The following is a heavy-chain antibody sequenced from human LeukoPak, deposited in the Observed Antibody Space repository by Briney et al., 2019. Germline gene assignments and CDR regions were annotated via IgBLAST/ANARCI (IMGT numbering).Heavy chain of an antibody. Sequence: ASVTVSCKASGYTFTSYYMHWVRQAPGQGLEWMGIINPSGGSTSYAQKFQGRVTMTRDTSTSTVYMELSSLRSEDTAVYYCARAGNTYSSSWDQKGDYWGQGTLVTVSS. CDR1: GYTFTSYY. CDR2: INPSGGST. D-gene: IGHD6-13*01. V-gene: IGHV1-46*01. J-gene: IGHJ4*02. CDR3: ARAGNTYSSSWDQKGDY.